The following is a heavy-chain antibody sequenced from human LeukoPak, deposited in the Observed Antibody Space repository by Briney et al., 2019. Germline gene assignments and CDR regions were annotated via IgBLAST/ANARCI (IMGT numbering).Heavy chain of an antibody. J-gene: IGHJ4*02. CDR1: GGSISSGGYY. V-gene: IGHV4-61*02. CDR2: IYTSEST. D-gene: IGHD4-11*01. CDR3: ARDYSLDY. Sequence: PSETLSLTCTVSGGSISSGGYYWSWIRQPAGKGLEWIGRIYTSESTNYNPSLKSRVTMSVDTSKNQCSLKLSSVTAADTAVYYCARDYSLDYWGQGTLVTVSS.